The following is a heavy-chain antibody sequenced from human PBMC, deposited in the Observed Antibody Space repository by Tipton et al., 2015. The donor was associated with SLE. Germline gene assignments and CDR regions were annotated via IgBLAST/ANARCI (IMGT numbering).Heavy chain of an antibody. Sequence: LRLSCAVYGGSFSGYYWSWIRQPPGKGLEWIGEINHSGSTNYNPSLKSRVTISVGTPKNQFSLKLSSVTAADTAVYYCARGRYSGSAYWGQGTLVTVSS. V-gene: IGHV4-34*01. J-gene: IGHJ4*02. CDR1: GGSFSGYY. CDR3: ARGRYSGSAY. D-gene: IGHD5-12*01. CDR2: INHSGST.